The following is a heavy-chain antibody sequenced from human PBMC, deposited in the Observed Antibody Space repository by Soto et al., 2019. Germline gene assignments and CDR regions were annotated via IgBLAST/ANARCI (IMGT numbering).Heavy chain of an antibody. V-gene: IGHV3-21*01. Sequence: EVQLVESGGGLVKPGGSLRLSCAASGFTFSSYSMNWVRQAPGKWLEWVSSISSSSSYIYYADSVKGRFTISRDNAKNTLYLQMNSLRAEDTAVYYCARDWDTVIVVVSRYYYGMDVWGQGTTVTVSS. CDR1: GFTFSSYS. J-gene: IGHJ6*02. CDR3: ARDWDTVIVVVSRYYYGMDV. CDR2: ISSSSSYI. D-gene: IGHD3-22*01.